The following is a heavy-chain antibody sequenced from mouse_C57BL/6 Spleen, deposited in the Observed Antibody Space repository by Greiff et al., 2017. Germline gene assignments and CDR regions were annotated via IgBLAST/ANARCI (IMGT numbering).Heavy chain of an antibody. D-gene: IGHD1-1*01. CDR1: GYAFTNYL. CDR2: INPGSGGT. Sequence: QVQLKQSGAELVRPGTSVKVSCKASGYAFTNYLIEWVKQRPGQGLEWIGVINPGSGGTNYNEKFKGKATLTADKSSSTAYMQLSSLTSEDSAVYFCARAGDYYGSSYVDAMDYWGQGTSVTVSS. V-gene: IGHV1-54*01. J-gene: IGHJ4*01. CDR3: ARAGDYYGSSYVDAMDY.